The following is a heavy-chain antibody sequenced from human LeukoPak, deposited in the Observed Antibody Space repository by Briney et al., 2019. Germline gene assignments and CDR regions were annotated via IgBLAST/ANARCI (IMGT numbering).Heavy chain of an antibody. Sequence: GRSLRLSCAASGFTFSSYAMHWVRQAPGKGLEWVAVISYDGSNKYYADSVKGRFTISRDNSKNTLYLQMNSLRAEDTAVYYCARDGVNFYYYGMDVWGLGATVTVSS. CDR1: GFTFSSYA. CDR2: ISYDGSNK. CDR3: ARDGVNFYYYGMDV. V-gene: IGHV3-30*04. D-gene: IGHD3-16*01. J-gene: IGHJ6*02.